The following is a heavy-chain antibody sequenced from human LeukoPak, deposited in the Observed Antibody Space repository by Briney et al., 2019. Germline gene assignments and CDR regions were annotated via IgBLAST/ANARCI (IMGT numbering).Heavy chain of an antibody. CDR1: GYTFTSYG. CDR2: ISAYNGNT. V-gene: IGHV1-18*01. CDR3: ARDLARVGWMYYSSSWAREDEPFDY. J-gene: IGHJ4*02. D-gene: IGHD6-13*01. Sequence: GASVKVSCKASGYTFTSYGISWARQAPGQGLEWMGWISAYNGNTNYAQKLQGRVTMTTDTSTSTAYMELRSLRSDDTAVYYCARDLARVGWMYYSSSWAREDEPFDYWGQGTLVTVSS.